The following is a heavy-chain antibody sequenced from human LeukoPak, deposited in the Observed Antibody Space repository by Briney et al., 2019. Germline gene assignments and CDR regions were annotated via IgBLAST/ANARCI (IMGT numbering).Heavy chain of an antibody. V-gene: IGHV1-69*04. CDR1: GGTFSSYA. CDR2: IIPIFGIA. J-gene: IGHJ5*02. Sequence: ASVKVSCKASGGTFSSYAISWVRQAPGQGLEWMGRIIPIFGIANYAQKFQGRVTITADKSTSTAYMELSSLRSEDTAVYYCARGFQYNWNFKGFDPWGQGTLVTVSS. D-gene: IGHD1-7*01. CDR3: ARGFQYNWNFKGFDP.